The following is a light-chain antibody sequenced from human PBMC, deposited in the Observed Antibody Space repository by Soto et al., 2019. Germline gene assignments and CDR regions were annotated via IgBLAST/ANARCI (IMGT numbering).Light chain of an antibody. V-gene: IGKV3-15*01. CDR1: QSVSSN. J-gene: IGKJ4*01. CDR3: QQYNNWPLT. CDR2: GAS. Sequence: EIVMTKSPATLSVSPVERATLSCRASQSVSSNLAWYQQKPGQAPRLLIYGASTRATGIPARFSGSGSGTEFTLTISSLQSEDFAVYYCQQYNNWPLTFGGGNKVDIK.